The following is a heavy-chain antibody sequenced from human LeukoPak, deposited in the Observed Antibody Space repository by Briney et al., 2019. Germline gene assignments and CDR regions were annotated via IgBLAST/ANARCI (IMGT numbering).Heavy chain of an antibody. CDR1: GGSISSSSYY. J-gene: IGHJ5*02. CDR2: IYYSGST. CDR3: ARDATRNYDFWSGYSPGGNWFDP. Sequence: PSETLSLTCTVSGGSISSSSYYWGWIRQPPGKGLEWIGSIYYSGSTYYNPSLKSRVTISVDTSKNQFSLKLSSVTAADTAVYYCARDATRNYDFWSGYSPGGNWFDPWGQGTLVTVSS. D-gene: IGHD3-3*01. V-gene: IGHV4-39*02.